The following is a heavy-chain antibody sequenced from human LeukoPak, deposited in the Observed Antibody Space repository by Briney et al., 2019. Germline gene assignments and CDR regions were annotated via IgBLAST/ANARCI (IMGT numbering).Heavy chain of an antibody. V-gene: IGHV3-30-3*01. Sequence: GGSLRLSCAASGFTFSNYWMHWVRQAPGKGLEWVAVISYDGSNKYYADSVKGRFTISRDNSKNTLYLQMNSLRAEDTAVYYCARGSVTHYYYYGMDVWGQGTTVTVSS. CDR3: ARGSVTHYYYYGMDV. CDR1: GFTFSNYW. J-gene: IGHJ6*02. D-gene: IGHD4-11*01. CDR2: ISYDGSNK.